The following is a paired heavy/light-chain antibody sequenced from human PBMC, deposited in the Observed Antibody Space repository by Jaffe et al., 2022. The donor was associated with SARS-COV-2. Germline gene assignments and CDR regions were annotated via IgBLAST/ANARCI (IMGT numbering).Heavy chain of an antibody. Sequence: QVRLQESGPGLVKPSETLSLTCTVSGGSISSYYWSWIRQPPGKGLEWIGYIYYSGSTDYNPSLRSRVTMSVDTSKNQFSLKLSSVTAADTAVYYCARVPVEKVRGITMVREANYWGQGTLVTVSS. J-gene: IGHJ4*02. CDR2: IYYSGST. CDR3: ARVPVEKVRGITMVREANY. CDR1: GGSISSYY. V-gene: IGHV4-59*01. D-gene: IGHD3-10*01.
Light chain of an antibody. J-gene: IGKJ4*01. CDR2: WAS. Sequence: DIVMTQSPDSLAVSLGERATINCKSSQSVLYSSNNKNYLAWYQQKPGQPPKLLIYWASTRESGVPDRFSGSGSGTDFTLTISSLQAEDVAVYYCHQYYTTPLTFGGGTKVEIK. CDR1: QSVLYSSNNKNY. CDR3: HQYYTTPLT. V-gene: IGKV4-1*01.